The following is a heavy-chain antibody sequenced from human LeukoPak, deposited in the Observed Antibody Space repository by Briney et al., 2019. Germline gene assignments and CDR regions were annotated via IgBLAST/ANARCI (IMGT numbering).Heavy chain of an antibody. Sequence: PSEILSLTCTVSGGSISSGSYYWSWIRQPAGKGLEWIGRIYTSGSTNYNPSLKSRVTISVDTSKNQFSLKLSSVTAADTAVYYCAREMATIFYFDYWGKGTLVTVSS. V-gene: IGHV4-61*02. J-gene: IGHJ4*02. CDR1: GGSISSGSYY. CDR2: IYTSGST. CDR3: AREMATIFYFDY. D-gene: IGHD5-24*01.